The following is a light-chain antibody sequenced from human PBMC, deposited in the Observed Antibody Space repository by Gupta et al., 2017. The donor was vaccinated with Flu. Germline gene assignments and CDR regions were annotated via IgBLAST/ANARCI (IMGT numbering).Light chain of an antibody. Sequence: EIVLTQSPVTLSLSPGERATLSCRASQSVGTFLAWFQEKLGQPPRLLIYDASNRATGIAARFGGGGGGKDLSITISSREQEEFASYFCQQRSNCPPCNFGQGTKMEIK. CDR1: QSVGTF. CDR3: QQRSNCPPCN. CDR2: DAS. J-gene: IGKJ2*02. V-gene: IGKV3-11*01.